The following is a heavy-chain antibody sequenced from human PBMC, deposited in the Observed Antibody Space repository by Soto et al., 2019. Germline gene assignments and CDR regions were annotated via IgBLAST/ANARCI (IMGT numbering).Heavy chain of an antibody. D-gene: IGHD5-12*01. Sequence: QITLKESGPTLVKPTQTLTLTCTFSGFSLSTSGVGVGWIRQPPGKALEWLALIYWDDDKRYSPSLKSRLTITKDTSKNQVVLTMTNMDPVDTATYYCAHQESEDGYNPWYFDYWGQGTLVTVSS. V-gene: IGHV2-5*02. CDR3: AHQESEDGYNPWYFDY. J-gene: IGHJ4*02. CDR2: IYWDDDK. CDR1: GFSLSTSGVG.